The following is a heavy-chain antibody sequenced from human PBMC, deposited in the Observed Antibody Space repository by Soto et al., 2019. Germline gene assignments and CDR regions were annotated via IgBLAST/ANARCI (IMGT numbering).Heavy chain of an antibody. CDR1: GGSISSYY. D-gene: IGHD3-16*01. CDR2: IYYSGNT. V-gene: IGHV4-59*08. J-gene: IGHJ6*03. Sequence: SETLSLTCTVSGGSISSYYWSWIRQPPGKGLEWIGYIYYSGNTNYNPSLKSRVTISVDTSKNQFSLKLSSVTAADTAVYYCARFLGEGWEFTGSLDYYYNYYMDVWGKGTTVTVS. CDR3: ARFLGEGWEFTGSLDYYYNYYMDV.